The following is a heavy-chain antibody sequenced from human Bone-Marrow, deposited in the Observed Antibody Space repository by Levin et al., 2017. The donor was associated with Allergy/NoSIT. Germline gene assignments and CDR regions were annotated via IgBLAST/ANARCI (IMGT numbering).Heavy chain of an antibody. J-gene: IGHJ4*02. V-gene: IGHV4-38-2*02. CDR3: ARESHTWMATTPFVY. CDR1: GDSISSGYF. D-gene: IGHD5-24*01. CDR2: IYHSGTT. Sequence: GSLRLSCNVSGDSISSGYFWGWIRQPPGKELEWIGSIYHSGTTHYNPSLKSRVTISVDTAKNQFSLKFKSVTAADTAVYYCARESHTWMATTPFVYWGQGTLLTVSS.